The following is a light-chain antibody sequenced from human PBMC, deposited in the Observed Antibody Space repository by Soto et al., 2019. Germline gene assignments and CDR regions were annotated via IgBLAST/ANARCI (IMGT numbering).Light chain of an antibody. V-gene: IGLV1-47*01. CDR2: RNN. Sequence: QSVLTQPPSASGTPGQRATISCSGSSSNIGSNYVYWYQQLPGTAPKLLIYRNNQRPSGVPDRFSGSKPGTSASLAISGLPSEDEADYYCAAWDDSLSGWVFGGGTKLTVL. CDR3: AAWDDSLSGWV. J-gene: IGLJ3*02. CDR1: SSNIGSNY.